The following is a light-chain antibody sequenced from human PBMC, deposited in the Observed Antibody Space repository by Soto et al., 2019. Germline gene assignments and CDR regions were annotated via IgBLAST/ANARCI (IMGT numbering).Light chain of an antibody. CDR1: QPIPND. Sequence: DIQMTQSPSSLSASVGDTVTITCRASQPIPNDCAWYQQKAGRAPKCLILLASRLQTGVPSRFSGSGSGTEFTLTISSLQPEDFATYYCLHHNGYPPVFGQGTKVEIK. CDR3: LHHNGYPPV. J-gene: IGKJ2*01. V-gene: IGKV1-17*01. CDR2: LAS.